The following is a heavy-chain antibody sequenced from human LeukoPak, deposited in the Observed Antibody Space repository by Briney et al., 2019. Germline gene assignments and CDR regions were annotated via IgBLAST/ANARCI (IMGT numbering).Heavy chain of an antibody. Sequence: PSETLSLTCTVSGGSISSSSYYWGWIRQPPGKGLEWIGSIYYSGSTYYNPSLKSRVTISVDTSKNQFSLKLSSVTAADTAVYYCARDSKGDYGDYLSAFDIWGQGTMVTVSS. CDR2: IYYSGST. CDR1: GGSISSSSYY. J-gene: IGHJ3*02. CDR3: ARDSKGDYGDYLSAFDI. D-gene: IGHD4-17*01. V-gene: IGHV4-39*07.